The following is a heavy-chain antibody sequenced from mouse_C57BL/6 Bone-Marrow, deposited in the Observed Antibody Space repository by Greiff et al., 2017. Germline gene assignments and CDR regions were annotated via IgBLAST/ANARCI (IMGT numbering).Heavy chain of an antibody. D-gene: IGHD1-1*01. CDR1: GYSITSGYY. Sequence: EVKLVESGPGLVKPSQSLSLTCSVTGYSITSGYYWNWIRQFPGNKLEWMGYISYDGSNNYNPSLKNRISITRDTSKNQFFLKLNSVTTEDTATYYCARDYYGSSPYWGQGTTLTVSS. V-gene: IGHV3-6*01. CDR3: ARDYYGSSPY. CDR2: ISYDGSN. J-gene: IGHJ2*01.